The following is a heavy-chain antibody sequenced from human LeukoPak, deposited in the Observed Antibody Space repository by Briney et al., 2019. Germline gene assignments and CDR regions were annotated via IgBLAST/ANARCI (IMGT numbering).Heavy chain of an antibody. CDR2: IRSKANSYAS. J-gene: IGHJ4*02. CDR1: GFTFSGSA. Sequence: PGGSLRLSCAASGFTFSGSAMHWVRRASGKGLEWVGRIRSKANSYASAYAASVKGRFTISRDDSKNTAYLQMNSLKTEDTAVYYCTRHAAAAPFDYWGQGTLVTVSS. D-gene: IGHD6-13*01. V-gene: IGHV3-73*01. CDR3: TRHAAAAPFDY.